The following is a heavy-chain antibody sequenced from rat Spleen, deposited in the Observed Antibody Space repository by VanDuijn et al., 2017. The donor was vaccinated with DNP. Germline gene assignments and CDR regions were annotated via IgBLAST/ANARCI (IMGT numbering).Heavy chain of an antibody. CDR3: TIPQYDGTYYYGWFAY. Sequence: EVQLVESDGGLVQPGRSLKLSCAASGFTFSRYGMAWVRQAPTKGLEWVAALSFDGRSTYYRDSVKGRFTISRDNAKSTLYLQMDSLRSEDTATYYCTIPQYDGTYYYGWFAYWGQGTLVTVSS. CDR1: GFTFSRYG. V-gene: IGHV5-29*01. J-gene: IGHJ3*01. CDR2: LSFDGRST. D-gene: IGHD1-12*02.